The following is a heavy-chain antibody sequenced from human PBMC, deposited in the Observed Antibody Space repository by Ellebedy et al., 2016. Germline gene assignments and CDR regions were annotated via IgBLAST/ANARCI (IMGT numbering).Heavy chain of an antibody. CDR2: IYYSGST. Sequence: SETLSLXXTVSGGSISSGDYYWSWIRQPPGKGLEWIGYIYYSGSTYYNPSLKSRVTISVDTSKNQFSLKLSSVTAADTAVYYCARDEYSSSSPWFDPWGQGTLVTVSS. CDR1: GGSISSGDYY. CDR3: ARDEYSSSSPWFDP. V-gene: IGHV4-30-4*01. J-gene: IGHJ5*02. D-gene: IGHD6-6*01.